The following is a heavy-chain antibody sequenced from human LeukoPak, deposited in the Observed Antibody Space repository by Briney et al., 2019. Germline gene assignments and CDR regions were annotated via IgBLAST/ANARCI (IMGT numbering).Heavy chain of an antibody. V-gene: IGHV4-61*01. CDR3: ARHFVVVPAAIGWFDP. D-gene: IGHD2-2*02. J-gene: IGHJ5*02. CDR2: IYYSGST. CDR1: GGSISGGSYY. Sequence: PSETLSLTCTVSGGSISGGSYYWSWIRQPPGKGLEWIGYIYYSGSTKYNLSLKSRVTISVDTSKNQFSLKLSPVTAADTAVYYCARHFVVVPAAIGWFDPWGQGTLVTVSS.